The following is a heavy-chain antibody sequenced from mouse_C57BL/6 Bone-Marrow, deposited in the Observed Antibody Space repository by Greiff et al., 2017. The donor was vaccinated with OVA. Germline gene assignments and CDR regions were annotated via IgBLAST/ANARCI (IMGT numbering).Heavy chain of an antibody. V-gene: IGHV1-59*01. CDR3: AIWLRRGDY. Sequence: VQLQQSGAELVRPGTSVKLSCKASGYTFTSYWMHWVKQRPGQGLEWIGVIDPSDSYTNYNQKFKGKATLTVDTSSSTAYMQLSSLTSEDSAVYYCAIWLRRGDYWGQGTSVTVSS. CDR2: IDPSDSYT. CDR1: GYTFTSYW. D-gene: IGHD2-2*01. J-gene: IGHJ4*01.